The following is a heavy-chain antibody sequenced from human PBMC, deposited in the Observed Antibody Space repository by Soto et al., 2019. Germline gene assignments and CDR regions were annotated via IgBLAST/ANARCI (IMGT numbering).Heavy chain of an antibody. Sequence: EVQVLESGGGLVPPGGSLRLSCAASGFTFSNYAMTWVRQAPGKGLEWVSTISASGDGTYYADSVRGRFTISRGNSKNTLNLQMNSLRAEDTAVYYCAKRGIGSGWEYDYWGQGTLVTVSS. CDR1: GFTFSNYA. D-gene: IGHD6-19*01. J-gene: IGHJ4*02. V-gene: IGHV3-23*01. CDR3: AKRGIGSGWEYDY. CDR2: ISASGDGT.